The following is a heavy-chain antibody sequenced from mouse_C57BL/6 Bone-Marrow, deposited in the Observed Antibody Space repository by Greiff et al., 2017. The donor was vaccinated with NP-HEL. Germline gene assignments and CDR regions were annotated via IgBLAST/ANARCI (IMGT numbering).Heavy chain of an antibody. CDR2: TNPSNGGT. V-gene: IGHV1-53*01. J-gene: IGHJ2*01. D-gene: IGHD4-1*01. CDR3: ARGPPNWGYYFDY. CDR1: GYTFTSYW. Sequence: QVQLQQPGTELVKPGASVKLSCKASGYTFTSYWMHWVKQRPGQGLEWIGNTNPSNGGTNYNEKFKSKATLTVDKSSSTAYMQLSSLTSEDSAVYYCARGPPNWGYYFDYWGQGTTLTVSS.